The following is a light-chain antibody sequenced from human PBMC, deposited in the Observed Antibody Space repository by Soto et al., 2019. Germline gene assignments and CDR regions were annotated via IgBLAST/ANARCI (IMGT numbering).Light chain of an antibody. CDR2: AAS. V-gene: IGKV1-27*01. CDR1: QGISNY. CDR3: QKYNSARRT. Sequence: DIQMTQSPSSLSASVGDRDTITCRASQGISNYLAWYQQKPGKVPKLLIYAASTLQSGVPSRFSGSGSGTDFTLTISSLQPEDVATYYCQKYNSARRTLGQGTKVDIK. J-gene: IGKJ1*01.